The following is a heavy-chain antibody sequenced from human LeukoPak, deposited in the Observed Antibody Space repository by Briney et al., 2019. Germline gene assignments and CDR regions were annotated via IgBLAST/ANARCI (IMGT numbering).Heavy chain of an antibody. CDR3: ARACCDFWSGYFDY. J-gene: IGHJ4*02. CDR2: INHSGST. Sequence: SETLSLTCAVYGGSFSGYYWSWIRQPPGKGLEWIGEINHSGSTNYNPSLKSRVTISVDTSKNQFSLKLSSVTAADTAVYYCARACCDFWSGYFDYWGQGTLVTVSS. CDR1: GGSFSGYY. D-gene: IGHD3-3*01. V-gene: IGHV4-34*01.